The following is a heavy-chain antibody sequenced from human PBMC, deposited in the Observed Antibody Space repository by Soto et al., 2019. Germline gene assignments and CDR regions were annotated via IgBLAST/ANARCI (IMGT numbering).Heavy chain of an antibody. CDR1: GGTFSRYA. Sequence: ASVKVSCKASGGTFSRYAINWVRQAPGQGLEWMGGITPMFGKPNYAQKFRGRVTITADEFTSTGYMELRSLRSDDTAVYYCARDGALYDSSGYYFLYWGQGALVTVSS. V-gene: IGHV1-69*13. J-gene: IGHJ4*02. D-gene: IGHD3-22*01. CDR3: ARDGALYDSSGYYFLY. CDR2: ITPMFGKP.